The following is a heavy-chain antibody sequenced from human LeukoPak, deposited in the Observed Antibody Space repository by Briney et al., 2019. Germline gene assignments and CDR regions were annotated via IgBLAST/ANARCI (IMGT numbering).Heavy chain of an antibody. CDR1: GGSFSGYY. V-gene: IGHV4-34*01. CDR2: INHSGST. CDR3: ASVVVSAAIETYYMDV. D-gene: IGHD2-2*01. Sequence: SETLSLTCAVYGGSFSGYYWSWIRQPPGKGLEWIGEINHSGSTNYNPSLKSRVTISVDTSKNQFSLKLSSVTAADTAVYYCASVVVSAAIETYYMDVWGKGTTVTVSS. J-gene: IGHJ6*03.